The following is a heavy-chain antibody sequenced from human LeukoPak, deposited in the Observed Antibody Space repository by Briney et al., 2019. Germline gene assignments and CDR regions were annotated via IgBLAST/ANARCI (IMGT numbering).Heavy chain of an antibody. CDR1: GFTFSSYS. V-gene: IGHV3-48*01. CDR3: ARVAARSSSTHFDY. CDR2: ISTTSSTI. J-gene: IGHJ4*02. Sequence: GGSLRLSCAASGFTFSSYSMNWVRQAQGKGLEGVSYISTTSSTIYYADSVRGRFTISRDNAKNSLYLQMNSLRTEDTAVYYCARVAARSSSTHFDYWGQGCLVTVS. D-gene: IGHD6-6*01.